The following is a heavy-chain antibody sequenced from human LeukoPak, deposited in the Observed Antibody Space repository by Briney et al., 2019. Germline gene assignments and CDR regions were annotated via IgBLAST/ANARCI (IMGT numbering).Heavy chain of an antibody. CDR1: GGSISSYY. V-gene: IGHV4-59*08. J-gene: IGHJ3*02. Sequence: PSETLSLTCTVSGGSISSYYWSWIRQPPGKGLEWIGYIYYSGSTNYNPSLKSRVTISVDTSKNQFSLKPSSVTAADTAVYYCARPDRYCSGGSCYLDRFAFDIWGQGTMVTVSS. CDR2: IYYSGST. D-gene: IGHD2-15*01. CDR3: ARPDRYCSGGSCYLDRFAFDI.